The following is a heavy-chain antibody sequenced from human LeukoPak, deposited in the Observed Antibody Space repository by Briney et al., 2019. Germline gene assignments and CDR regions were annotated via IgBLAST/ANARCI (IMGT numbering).Heavy chain of an antibody. D-gene: IGHD3-9*01. CDR1: GFTFSSYE. J-gene: IGHJ4*02. CDR2: ISSSGSTI. V-gene: IGHV3-48*03. CDR3: ARDNNYDILTGPLDY. Sequence: GGSLRLSCAASGFTFSSYEMNWVRQAPGKGLEWVSYISSSGSTIYYADSVKGRFTISRDNAKNSLYLQMNSLRAEDMALYYCARDNNYDILTGPLDYWGQGTLVTVSS.